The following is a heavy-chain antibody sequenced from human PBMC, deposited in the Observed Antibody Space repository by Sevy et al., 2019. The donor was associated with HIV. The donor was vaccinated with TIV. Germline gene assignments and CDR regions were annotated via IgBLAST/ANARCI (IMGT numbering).Heavy chain of an antibody. CDR2: INESGIT. J-gene: IGHJ5*02. V-gene: IGHV4-34*01. CDR1: DGSFSGYY. D-gene: IGHD2-2*01. CDR3: ARSPPVVVVPGAPSWFDP. Sequence: SETLSLTCAVHDGSFSGYYWNWIRQLPGKGLEWIGEINESGITYYNPSLKSRVTISVDTSKKPFSLKLNSVTAAVTAVYYCARSPPVVVVPGAPSWFDPWGQGTLVTVSS.